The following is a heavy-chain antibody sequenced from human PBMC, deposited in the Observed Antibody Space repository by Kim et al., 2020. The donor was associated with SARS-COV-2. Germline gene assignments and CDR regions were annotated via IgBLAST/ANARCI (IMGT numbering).Heavy chain of an antibody. J-gene: IGHJ4*02. CDR3: AKGCSATSCSFSFDY. Sequence: DSVKGRFTVSRDNSKNTLYLQITSLRAEDTAIYFCAKGCSATSCSFSFDYWGQGTLVTVSS. D-gene: IGHD2-2*01. V-gene: IGHV3-30*02.